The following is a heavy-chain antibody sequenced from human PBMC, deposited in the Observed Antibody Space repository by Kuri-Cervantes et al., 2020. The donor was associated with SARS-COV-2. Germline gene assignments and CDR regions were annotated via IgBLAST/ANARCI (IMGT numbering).Heavy chain of an antibody. CDR3: AREGYYDSSGYYDY. V-gene: IGHV3-48*02. Sequence: GGSLRLSCVASRFTFSSYSMYRVRQAPGKGLEWVSYISSSSTIYYADSVKGRFTISRDNAKKSLYLQMNSLRDEDTCVYYCAREGYYDSSGYYDYWSQGTLVTVSS. CDR1: RFTFSSYS. D-gene: IGHD3-22*01. J-gene: IGHJ4*02. CDR2: ISSSSTI.